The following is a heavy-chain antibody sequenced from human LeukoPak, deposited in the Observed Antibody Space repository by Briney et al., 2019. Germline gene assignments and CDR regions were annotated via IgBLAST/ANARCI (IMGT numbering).Heavy chain of an antibody. Sequence: PGGSLRLSCAASGFTFSSYWMHWVRQAPGKGLVWVSRINSDGSSTSYADSVKGRFTVSRDNAKDSLYLQMNSLRAEDTAVYYCARALATLTYEGYWGQGTLVTVSS. CDR2: INSDGSST. J-gene: IGHJ4*02. V-gene: IGHV3-74*01. CDR3: ARALATLTYEGY. CDR1: GFTFSSYW. D-gene: IGHD3-3*01.